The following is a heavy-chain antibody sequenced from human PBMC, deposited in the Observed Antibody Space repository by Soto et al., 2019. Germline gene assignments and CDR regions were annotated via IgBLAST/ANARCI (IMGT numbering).Heavy chain of an antibody. CDR1: GGTFSSCA. D-gene: IGHD6-6*01. CDR3: ASAPLEYSSSSVDYYYYGMDV. Sequence: ASVKVSCKASGGTFSSCAISWVRQAPGQGLEWMGGIIPIFSTANYAQKFQGRVMITADESTSTAYMELSSLRSEDTAVYYCASAPLEYSSSSVDYYYYGMDVWGQGTTVTVSS. V-gene: IGHV1-69*13. J-gene: IGHJ6*02. CDR2: IIPIFSTA.